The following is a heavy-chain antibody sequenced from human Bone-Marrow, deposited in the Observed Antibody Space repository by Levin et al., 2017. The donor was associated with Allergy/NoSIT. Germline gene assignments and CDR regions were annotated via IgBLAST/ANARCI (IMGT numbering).Heavy chain of an antibody. CDR1: GFIFADYA. Sequence: LGESLKISCRISGFIFADYAMNWVRQAPGRGLEWVSSLDGSSGKTHYADSVKGRFTISREYSKDTLFLQMNSLRAEDTARYYCAKAETTVMLDYSYFDVWGEGTAVTVSS. J-gene: IGHJ6*03. CDR2: LDGSSGKT. V-gene: IGHV3-23*01. CDR3: AKAETTVMLDYSYFDV. D-gene: IGHD4-17*01.